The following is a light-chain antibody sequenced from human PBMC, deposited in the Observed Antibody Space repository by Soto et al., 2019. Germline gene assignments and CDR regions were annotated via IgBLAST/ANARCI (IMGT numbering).Light chain of an antibody. V-gene: IGKV3D-15*01. J-gene: IGKJ4*01. CDR2: GAS. Sequence: EIVMTQSPATLSVSPGERATLSCRASQDVNIYLAWYQQKPGQAPRLLISGASTRATGIPARFSGTGSGTEFTLTISSLQSEDVAVYYCQQYGNWPLTFAGGTNVDIK. CDR3: QQYGNWPLT. CDR1: QDVNIY.